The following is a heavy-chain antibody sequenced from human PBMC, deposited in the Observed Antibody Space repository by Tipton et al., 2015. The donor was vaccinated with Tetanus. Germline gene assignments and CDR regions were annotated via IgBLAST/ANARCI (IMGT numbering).Heavy chain of an antibody. CDR2: ISAYNGNT. J-gene: IGHJ6*02. D-gene: IGHD2-15*01. CDR1: GYTFTSYG. Sequence: QVQLVQSGAEVKKPGASVKVSCKASGYTFTSYGISWVRQAPGQGLEWIGWISAYNGNTNYAQKLQGRVTMTTDTSTSTAYMELRSLRSDDTAVYYCARDGYCSGGSCYHYYYYYGMDVWGQGTTVTVSS. CDR3: ARDGYCSGGSCYHYYYYYGMDV. V-gene: IGHV1-18*04.